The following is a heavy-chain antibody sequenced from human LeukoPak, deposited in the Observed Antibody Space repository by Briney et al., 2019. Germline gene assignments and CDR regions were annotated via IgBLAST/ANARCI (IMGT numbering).Heavy chain of an antibody. CDR1: GFTFSSYA. D-gene: IGHD4-23*01. CDR3: ARGPIRDYGGNSGDY. Sequence: GGSLRLSCAASGFTFSSYAMHWVRQAPGKGLEYVSAISSNGRSTYYANSVKGRFTISRDNSKNTLYLQMGSLRAEDMAVYYCARGPIRDYGGNSGDYWGQGTLVTVSS. CDR2: ISSNGRST. V-gene: IGHV3-64*01. J-gene: IGHJ4*02.